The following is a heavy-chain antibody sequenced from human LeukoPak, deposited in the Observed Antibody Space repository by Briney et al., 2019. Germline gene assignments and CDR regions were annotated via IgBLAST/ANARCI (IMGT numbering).Heavy chain of an antibody. D-gene: IGHD3-22*01. V-gene: IGHV3-74*01. CDR2: INGDGSTT. J-gene: IGHJ4*02. CDR3: ARDLELTYYDSSGHDY. CDR1: GFTFSAYW. Sequence: GGSLRLSCAASGFTFSAYWMHWVRQVPGKGLLWVSRINGDGSTTNYAESVKGRFVISRDNAKNTVYLQKNSLRAEDTAVYYCARDLELTYYDSSGHDYWGQGTLVTVSS.